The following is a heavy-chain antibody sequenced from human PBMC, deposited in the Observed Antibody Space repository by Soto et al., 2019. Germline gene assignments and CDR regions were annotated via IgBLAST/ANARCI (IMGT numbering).Heavy chain of an antibody. CDR1: GFTFRSYW. CDR2: ISPGSNYR. J-gene: IGHJ5*02. V-gene: IGHV3-21*05. D-gene: IGHD2-15*01. CDR3: VRGGGGGQFDL. Sequence: GGSLRLSCTASGFTFRSYWMSWVRQAPGQGLEWLSYISPGSNYREYADSVKGRHIISRDDAKNSLYLQMNSLRDEDTAIYYCVRGGGGGQFDLWGQGTLVTVSS.